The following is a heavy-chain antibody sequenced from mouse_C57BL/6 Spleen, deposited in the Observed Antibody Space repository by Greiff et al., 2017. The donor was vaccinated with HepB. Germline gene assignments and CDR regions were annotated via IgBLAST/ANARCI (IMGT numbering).Heavy chain of an antibody. V-gene: IGHV1-54*01. CDR2: INPGSGGT. D-gene: IGHD1-1*01. CDR1: GYAFTNYL. J-gene: IGHJ4*01. Sequence: VQLQQSGAELVRPGTSVKVSCKASGYAFTNYLIEWVKQRPGQGLEWIGVINPGSGGTNYNEKFKGKATLTADKSSSTAYMQLSSLTSEDSAVYFCAKSQLITTRGAMDYWGQGTSVTVSS. CDR3: AKSQLITTRGAMDY.